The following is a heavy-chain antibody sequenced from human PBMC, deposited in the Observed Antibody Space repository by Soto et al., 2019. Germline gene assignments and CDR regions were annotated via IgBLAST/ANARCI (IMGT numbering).Heavy chain of an antibody. CDR2: IIPIFGTT. D-gene: IGHD2-2*02. Sequence: QVQLVQSGAEVKKPGSSVKVSCKASGGTFNSYAISWVRQAPGQGLEWMGGIIPIFGTTNYAQKFQGRVTITAAESTSTADMELSSLRSEDTAVYFCARGRIPKRPDFSGDLQTYYLDGLDVGGQGTTVTVSS. V-gene: IGHV1-69*01. J-gene: IGHJ6*02. CDR3: ARGRIPKRPDFSGDLQTYYLDGLDV. CDR1: GGTFNSYA.